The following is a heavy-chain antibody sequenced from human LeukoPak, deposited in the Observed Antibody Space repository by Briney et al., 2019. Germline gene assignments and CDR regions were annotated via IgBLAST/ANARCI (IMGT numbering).Heavy chain of an antibody. CDR3: AKSPYYYDSSGSPFDS. J-gene: IGHJ4*02. D-gene: IGHD3-22*01. CDR2: LSWDSANI. CDR1: GFTFHDYA. V-gene: IGHV3-9*01. Sequence: GGSLRLSCAASGFTFHDYAMHWVRQAPGQGLEWVSGLSWDSANIGYVDSVKGRFTISRDNAKNSLYQQMNSLRVEDAALYYCAKSPYYYDSSGSPFDSWGQGTLVTVSS.